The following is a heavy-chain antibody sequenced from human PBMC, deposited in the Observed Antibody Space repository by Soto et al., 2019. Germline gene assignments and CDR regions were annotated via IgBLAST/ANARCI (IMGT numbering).Heavy chain of an antibody. J-gene: IGHJ4*02. CDR2: IYYSGST. CDR1: GGSISSYY. CDR3: ARGLAGTSFVWDY. D-gene: IGHD6-19*01. V-gene: IGHV4-59*01. Sequence: SETLSLTCTVSGGSISSYYWSWIRQPPGKGLEWIGYIYYSGSTNYNPSLKSRVTISVDTSKNQFSLKLSSVTAADTAVYYCARGLAGTSFVWDYWGQGTLVTVSS.